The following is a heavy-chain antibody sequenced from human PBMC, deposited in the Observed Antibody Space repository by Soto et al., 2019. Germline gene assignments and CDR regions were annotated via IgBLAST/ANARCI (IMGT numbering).Heavy chain of an antibody. CDR2: IYDSGIT. D-gene: IGHD6-6*01. Sequence: SETLSLTCFVSGDSISRAGYSSTWILQPPGKALECIGNIYDSGITSYNPSLKSRFTISLDRSNNQFYLKLNSVTAADTAVYFCARGSSSYYECCMGGRGQGTKVTVSS. J-gene: IGHJ6*02. V-gene: IGHV4-30-2*01. CDR1: GDSISRAGYS. CDR3: ARGSSSYYECCMGG.